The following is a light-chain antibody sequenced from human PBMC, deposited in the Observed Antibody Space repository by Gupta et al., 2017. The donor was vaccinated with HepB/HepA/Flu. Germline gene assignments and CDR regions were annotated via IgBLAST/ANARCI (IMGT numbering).Light chain of an antibody. CDR1: SSDVGGYNY. CDR3: SSYTSSRTVV. CDR2: DVS. Sequence: QSALTQPASVSGSPGQSITISCTGTSSDVGGYNYVSWYQQHPGKAPKLMIYDVSNRPSGVSNRFSGSKSGNTNSLNISGLQAEDEADYYCSSYTSSRTVVFGGGTKLTVL. V-gene: IGLV2-14*01. J-gene: IGLJ2*01.